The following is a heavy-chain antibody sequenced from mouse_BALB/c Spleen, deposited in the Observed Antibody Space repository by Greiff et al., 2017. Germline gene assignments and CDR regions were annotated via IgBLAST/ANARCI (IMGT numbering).Heavy chain of an antibody. CDR2: INPSNGRT. D-gene: IGHD1-1*01. J-gene: IGHJ1*01. CDR1: GYTFTSYW. CDR3: ARGYYYGSGYFDV. Sequence: QVHVKQPGAELVKPGASVKLSCKASGYTFTSYWMHWVKQRPGQGLEWIGEINPSNGRTNYNEKFKSKATLTVDKSSSTAYMQLSSLTSEDSAVYYCARGYYYGSGYFDVWGAGTTVTVSS. V-gene: IGHV1S81*02.